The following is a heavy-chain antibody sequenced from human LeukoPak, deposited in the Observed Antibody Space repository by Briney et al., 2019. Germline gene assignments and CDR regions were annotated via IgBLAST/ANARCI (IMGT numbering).Heavy chain of an antibody. CDR1: GFTFRVSA. D-gene: IGHD3-16*02. Sequence: GGSLRLSCSASGFTFRVSAMTSVRQAPGKGPEWLSLVSSSGGNTYYPDSVKGRFSVSRDNAKDTLYLQVKSLRSEDTAIYYCARDMELSTWGTGTMVSVSS. CDR2: VSSSGGNT. V-gene: IGHV3-23*01. CDR3: ARDMELST. J-gene: IGHJ3*01.